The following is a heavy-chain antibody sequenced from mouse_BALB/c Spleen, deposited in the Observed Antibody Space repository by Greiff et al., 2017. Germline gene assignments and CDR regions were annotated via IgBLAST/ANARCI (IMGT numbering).Heavy chain of an antibody. Sequence: EVKLEESGGDLVKPGGSLKLSCAASGFTFSSYGMSWVRQTPDKRLEWVATISSGGSYTYYPDSVKGRFTISRDNAKNTLYLQMSSLKSEDTAMYYCARQRDYWGQGTLVTVSA. V-gene: IGHV5-6*02. CDR1: GFTFSSYG. CDR3: ARQRDY. CDR2: ISSGGSYT. J-gene: IGHJ3*01.